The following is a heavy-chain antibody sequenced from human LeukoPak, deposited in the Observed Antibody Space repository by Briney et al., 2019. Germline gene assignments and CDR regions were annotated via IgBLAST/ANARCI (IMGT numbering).Heavy chain of an antibody. CDR2: MNPNSGNT. Sequence: ASVKVSCKASGYTFTSYDINWVRQATGQGLEWMGWMNPNSGNTGYAQKFQGRVTMTRNTSISTAYMELSSLRSEDTAVYYCARGLSLQSFYDIFTGFYRGYNWFDPWGQGTLVTVSS. CDR1: GYTFTSYD. CDR3: ARGLSLQSFYDIFTGFYRGYNWFDP. D-gene: IGHD3-9*01. J-gene: IGHJ5*02. V-gene: IGHV1-8*01.